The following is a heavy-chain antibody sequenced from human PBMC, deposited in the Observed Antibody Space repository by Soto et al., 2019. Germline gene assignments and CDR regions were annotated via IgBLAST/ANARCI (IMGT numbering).Heavy chain of an antibody. CDR2: IFSSDEK. CDR1: GFSLSNAGMG. CDR3: ARAVDRAISDIWFDP. J-gene: IGHJ5*02. Sequence: SGPTLVNPTEPLTLTCTVSGFSLSNAGMGVSWIRQPPGKALEWLAHIFSSDEKSYRTSLETRLTVSKDTSKSQVVLTMTNMDPLDTATYYCARAVDRAISDIWFDPWGQGTQVTVSS. V-gene: IGHV2-26*01. D-gene: IGHD5-18*01.